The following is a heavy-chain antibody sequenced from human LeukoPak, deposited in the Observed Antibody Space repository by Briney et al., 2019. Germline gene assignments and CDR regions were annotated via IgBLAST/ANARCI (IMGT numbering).Heavy chain of an antibody. Sequence: PSETLSLTYTVSGGSITSKTYYWGWVRQPPGKGLELIGSSYYSGSSYYNPSLKNRVTIAVDTSRSQFSLKMTSVTAADTAVYYCASQGRYCSGGSCYSPHYFDYWGQGALVAVSS. CDR3: ASQGRYCSGGSCYSPHYFDY. V-gene: IGHV4-39*01. J-gene: IGHJ4*02. CDR1: GGSITSKTYY. CDR2: SYYSGSS. D-gene: IGHD2-15*01.